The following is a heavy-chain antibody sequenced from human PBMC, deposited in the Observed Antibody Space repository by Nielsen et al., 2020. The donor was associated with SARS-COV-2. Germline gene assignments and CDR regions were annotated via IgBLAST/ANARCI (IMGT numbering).Heavy chain of an antibody. D-gene: IGHD4-17*01. Sequence: GASLKISCAASGFIFSSYWMHWVRQAPGKGLVWVSRINSDGSSTTYADSVKGRFTISRDNAKNTLYLQMNSLRAEDTAVYYCARPWYGDYFDYWGQGTLVTVSS. CDR2: INSDGSST. CDR3: ARPWYGDYFDY. J-gene: IGHJ4*02. CDR1: GFIFSSYW. V-gene: IGHV3-74*01.